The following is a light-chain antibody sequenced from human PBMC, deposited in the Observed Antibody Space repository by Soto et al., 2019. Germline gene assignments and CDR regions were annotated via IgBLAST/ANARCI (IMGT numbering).Light chain of an antibody. CDR1: QSVSTY. CDR3: QQRSNWPYT. CDR2: DAS. J-gene: IGKJ2*01. Sequence: EIVLTQSPATLSLSPGESATLSCRASQSVSTYLAWYQQKVGQAPRLLIYDASNRATGIPGRFSGSGSGTDFTLTISSLEPEDFALYHCQQRSNWPYTFGQGTKVEIK. V-gene: IGKV3-11*01.